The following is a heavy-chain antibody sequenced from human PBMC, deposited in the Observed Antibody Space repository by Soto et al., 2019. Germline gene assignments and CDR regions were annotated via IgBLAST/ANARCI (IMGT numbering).Heavy chain of an antibody. CDR3: ARRGIAVALYS. D-gene: IGHD6-19*01. Sequence: QLQLQESGPGLVKPSETLSLGCTVSGGSISSTIYYWGWIRQPPGKGLEWIGSIYYSGSTYYNPSLKSRGTISVDTSKNQFSLKLSSLTAADTAVYYCARRGIAVALYSWGQGTLVTVSS. V-gene: IGHV4-39*01. CDR1: GGSISSTIYY. CDR2: IYYSGST. J-gene: IGHJ4*02.